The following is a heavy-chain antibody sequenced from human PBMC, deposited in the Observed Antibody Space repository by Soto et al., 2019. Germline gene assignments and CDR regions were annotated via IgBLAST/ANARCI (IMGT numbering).Heavy chain of an antibody. CDR2: INQDGGVT. V-gene: IGHV3-7*03. J-gene: IGHJ4*02. CDR3: ARYYRGSGRYFFDY. Sequence: GGSLRLSCVASGFTFISSFMGWIRQAPGKGLEWVANINQDGGVTYYVDSVEGRFTISRDNTKDSLYLQMNSLRGEDTAIYYCARYYRGSGRYFFDYWGQGAPVTVSS. D-gene: IGHD6-19*01. CDR1: GFTFISSF.